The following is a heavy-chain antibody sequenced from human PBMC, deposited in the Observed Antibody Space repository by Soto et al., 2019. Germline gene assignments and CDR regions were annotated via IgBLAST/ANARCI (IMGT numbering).Heavy chain of an antibody. CDR3: ARKVGTYYYYAMDV. D-gene: IGHD1-26*01. CDR1: GFSFSNYW. V-gene: IGHV3-7*03. Sequence: GGSLRLSCAASGFSFSNYWMTWVRQAPGKGLEWVANIKNDGSDKYYGASVKGRFTISRDNAKNSLYLQMNSLRAEDTALYYCARKVGTYYYYAMDVWGQGTTVTVSS. CDR2: IKNDGSDK. J-gene: IGHJ6*02.